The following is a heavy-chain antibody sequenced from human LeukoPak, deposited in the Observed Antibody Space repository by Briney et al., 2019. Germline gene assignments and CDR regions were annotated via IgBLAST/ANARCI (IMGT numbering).Heavy chain of an antibody. Sequence: ASVKVTCKASGYTFTSYDINWVRQATGQRLEWMGWINPNSGNTGYAQKFQGRVTMTSNTSIITSYMELTIQRSEDTAVYYCARAHRYSSSWYLAGIYYFDYWGQGTLVTVSS. V-gene: IGHV1-8*01. CDR2: INPNSGNT. D-gene: IGHD6-13*01. CDR1: GYTFTSYD. J-gene: IGHJ4*02. CDR3: ARAHRYSSSWYLAGIYYFDY.